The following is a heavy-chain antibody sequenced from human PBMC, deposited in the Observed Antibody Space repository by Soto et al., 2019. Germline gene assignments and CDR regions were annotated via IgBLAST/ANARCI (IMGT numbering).Heavy chain of an antibody. CDR1: GGSISSYY. Sequence: QVQLQESGPGLVKPSETLSLTCTVSGGSISSYYWSWIRQPPGKGLEWIGYIYYSGSTNYNPSLKSRVTISVDTSKNQFSLKLGSVTAADTAVYYCARNVANSSGWKDYYYYGMDVWGQGTTVTVSS. CDR3: ARNVANSSGWKDYYYYGMDV. CDR2: IYYSGST. J-gene: IGHJ6*02. D-gene: IGHD6-19*01. V-gene: IGHV4-59*01.